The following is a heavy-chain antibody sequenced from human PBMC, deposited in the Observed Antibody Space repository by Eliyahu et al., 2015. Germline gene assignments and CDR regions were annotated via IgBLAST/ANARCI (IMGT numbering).Heavy chain of an antibody. Sequence: QVQLQQWGAGLLKPSETLSLTCAVYGGSFSGYYWSWIRQPPGKGLEWIGQIQPRGKHQYNTSLKSRVTISVDTSKNQFSLKLNSVTAADTAVYYCTRGLDDLGWGQGTLVTVSS. V-gene: IGHV4-34*01. CDR3: TRGLDDLG. CDR1: GGSFSGYY. J-gene: IGHJ4*02. CDR2: IQPRGKH. D-gene: IGHD1-1*01.